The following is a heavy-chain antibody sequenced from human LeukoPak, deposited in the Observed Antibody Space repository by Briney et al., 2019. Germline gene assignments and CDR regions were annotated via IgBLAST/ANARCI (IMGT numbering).Heavy chain of an antibody. D-gene: IGHD6-13*01. CDR1: GGSISSYY. Sequence: SETLSLTCTVSGGSISSYYWSWIRQPPGKGLEWIGYIYYSGSTNYNPSLKSRVTISIDTSKNQFSLKLNSVTAADTAVYYCARVVAAAGNNWFDPWGQGTLVTVSS. CDR2: IYYSGST. J-gene: IGHJ5*02. CDR3: ARVVAAAGNNWFDP. V-gene: IGHV4-59*12.